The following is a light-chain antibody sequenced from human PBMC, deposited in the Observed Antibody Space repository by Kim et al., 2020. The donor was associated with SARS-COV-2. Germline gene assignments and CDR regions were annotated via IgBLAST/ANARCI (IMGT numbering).Light chain of an antibody. CDR2: EAS. Sequence: QSALTQPASLSGSPGQSITISCSGTSNDIGSYNLVSWYQKYPGRPPRVIIYEASKRPAGVSDRFSGYKSGNTASLTISGLQAGDEAEYYCCAYGGSRNFYVFGTGTKVTVL. CDR1: SNDIGSYNL. V-gene: IGLV2-23*01. J-gene: IGLJ1*01. CDR3: CAYGGSRNFYV.